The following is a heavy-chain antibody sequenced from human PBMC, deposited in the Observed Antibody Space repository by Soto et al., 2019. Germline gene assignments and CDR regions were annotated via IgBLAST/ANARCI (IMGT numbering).Heavy chain of an antibody. D-gene: IGHD5-12*01. J-gene: IGHJ3*02. CDR1: GFTFSSYA. CDR3: ARDQGGYHLVGAFDI. V-gene: IGHV3-30-3*01. Sequence: QVQLVESGGGVVQPGRSLRLSCAASGFTFSSYAMHWVRQAPGKGLEWVAVISYDGSNKYYADSVKGRFTISRDNSKNTLYLRMNSLRAEDTAVYYCARDQGGYHLVGAFDIWGQGTMVTVSS. CDR2: ISYDGSNK.